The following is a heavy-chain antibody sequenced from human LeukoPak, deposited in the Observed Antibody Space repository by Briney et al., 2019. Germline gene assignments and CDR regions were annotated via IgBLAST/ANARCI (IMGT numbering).Heavy chain of an antibody. D-gene: IGHD2-2*01. Sequence: GGSERLSCAASGFTFSSYWMHWVRQAPGKGLVWVSRINTDGSSTSYADSVKGRFTISRDNAKNTLYLQMNSLRAEDTAVYYCARDLPGGVVVPAAMGGDYWGQGTLVTVSS. CDR2: INTDGSST. J-gene: IGHJ4*02. CDR3: ARDLPGGVVVPAAMGGDY. CDR1: GFTFSSYW. V-gene: IGHV3-74*01.